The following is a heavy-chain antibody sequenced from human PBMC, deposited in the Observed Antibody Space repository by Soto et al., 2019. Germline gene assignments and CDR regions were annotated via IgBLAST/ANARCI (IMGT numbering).Heavy chain of an antibody. CDR2: ISGSGTTI. CDR1: GFTFSTFE. CDR3: ARGGSRLTMIDFMDI. Sequence: GGSLRLSCAASGFTFSTFEMNWVRQAPGKGLEWISYISGSGTTIHYADSVKCRFTISRDNAKNSLFLHMNRLRAEDTAVYYCARGGSRLTMIDFMDIWGQGTTVTVSS. D-gene: IGHD3-22*01. V-gene: IGHV3-48*03. J-gene: IGHJ6*02.